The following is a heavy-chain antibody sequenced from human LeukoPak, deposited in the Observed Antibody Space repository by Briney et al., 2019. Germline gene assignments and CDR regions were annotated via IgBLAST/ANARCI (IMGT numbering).Heavy chain of an antibody. J-gene: IGHJ4*02. Sequence: ASVKLSCKASGYSFTAYYMHWVRHAPGEGLEWMGWINPQSGGTHYAQKFQGRVTMTRDTSITTAYMELSRLTSDDAALYYCARNIGVGPNGDSWGQGTLVTVSS. D-gene: IGHD6-19*01. CDR3: ARNIGVGPNGDS. CDR2: INPQSGGT. CDR1: GYSFTAYY. V-gene: IGHV1-2*02.